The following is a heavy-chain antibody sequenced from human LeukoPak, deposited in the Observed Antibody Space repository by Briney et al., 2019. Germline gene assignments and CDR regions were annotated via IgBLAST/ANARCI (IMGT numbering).Heavy chain of an antibody. Sequence: PSETLSLTCTVSGGSISSGSYYWSWIRQPAGKGLEWIGRIYTSGSTNYNPSLKSRVTISVDTSKNQFSLKLSSVTAADTAVYYCASSVVVVPAAIGDDAFDIWGQETMVTVSS. J-gene: IGHJ3*02. D-gene: IGHD2-2*01. CDR2: IYTSGST. CDR1: GGSISSGSYY. CDR3: ASSVVVVPAAIGDDAFDI. V-gene: IGHV4-61*02.